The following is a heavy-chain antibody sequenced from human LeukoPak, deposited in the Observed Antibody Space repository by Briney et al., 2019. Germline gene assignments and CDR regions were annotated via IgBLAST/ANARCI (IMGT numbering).Heavy chain of an antibody. CDR3: ASDLYYDFWSGYPNWFDP. CDR1: GYTFTRYY. J-gene: IGHJ5*02. CDR2: INPNSGGT. V-gene: IGHV1-2*06. D-gene: IGHD3-3*01. Sequence: ASVKVSCKASGYTFTRYYMHWVRQAPGQGLEWMGRINPNSGGTNYAQKFQGRVTMTRDTPISTAYMELSRLRSDDTPVYYCASDLYYDFWSGYPNWFDPWGQGTLVTVSS.